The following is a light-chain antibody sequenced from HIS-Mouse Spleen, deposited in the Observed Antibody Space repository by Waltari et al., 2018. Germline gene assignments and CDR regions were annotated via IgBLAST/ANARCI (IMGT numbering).Light chain of an antibody. CDR1: SSNIGAGYD. V-gene: IGLV1-40*01. CDR2: GNS. CDR3: QSYDSSLSVVV. J-gene: IGLJ2*01. Sequence: QSVLTQPPSVSGAPGQRVTISCTWSSSNIGAGYDVHWYQQLPGTAPKLLIYGNSTRPSGVPDRFSGSKSGTSASLAITGLQAEDEADYYCQSYDSSLSVVVFGGGTKLTVL.